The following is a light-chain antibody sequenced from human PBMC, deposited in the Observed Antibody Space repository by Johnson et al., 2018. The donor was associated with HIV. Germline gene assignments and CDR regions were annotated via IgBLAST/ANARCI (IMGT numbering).Light chain of an antibody. V-gene: IGLV1-51*01. J-gene: IGLJ1*01. CDR2: DNN. CDR3: GTWDSSLNAYV. CDR1: SSNIGDNY. Sequence: QSMLTQPPSVSAAPGQKVTISCSGSSSNIGDNYVSWYQQFPETAPKLLIYDNNKRHSGIPDRFSGSKSGTSATLGITGLQTGDEADYYCGTWDSSLNAYVFGAATKVAVL.